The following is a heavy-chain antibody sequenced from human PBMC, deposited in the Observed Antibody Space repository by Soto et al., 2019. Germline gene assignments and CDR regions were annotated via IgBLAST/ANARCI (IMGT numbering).Heavy chain of an antibody. V-gene: IGHV4-39*01. CDR3: ATHSGYDLSY. D-gene: IGHD5-12*01. Sequence: QLQLQESGPGLVKPSETLSLTCTVSGGSISNSSYYWGWIRQPPGKGLEWIGSIYYSGSTYYNPSLKSRVTISVDTSKNQFSLKLSSVTAADTAVYYCATHSGYDLSYWGQGTLVTVSS. CDR2: IYYSGST. J-gene: IGHJ4*02. CDR1: GGSISNSSYY.